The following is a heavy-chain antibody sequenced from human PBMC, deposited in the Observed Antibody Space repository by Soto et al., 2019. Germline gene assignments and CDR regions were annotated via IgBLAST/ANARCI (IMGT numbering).Heavy chain of an antibody. V-gene: IGHV1-2*02. CDR2: INPNSGGT. CDR3: ARSGLVSPADLVY. J-gene: IGHJ4*02. CDR1: GYTFTGYY. Sequence: ASVKVSCKASGYTFTGYYMHWVRQAPGQGLEWMGWINPNSGGTNYAQKFQGRVTMTRDTSISTAYMELSRLRSDDTAVYYCARSGLVSPADLVYWGQGTLVTVSS. D-gene: IGHD2-15*01.